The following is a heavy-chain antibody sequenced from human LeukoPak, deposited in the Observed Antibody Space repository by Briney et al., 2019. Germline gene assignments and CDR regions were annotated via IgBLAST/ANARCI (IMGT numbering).Heavy chain of an antibody. CDR1: GFTFGEYG. CDR3: TRAGGYDNFLDY. D-gene: IGHD5-12*01. CDR2: IRSKVHDSTP. Sequence: SQRLSCTTSGFTFGEYGSNWVRQAPGRGLEWVGFIRSKVHDSTPQYAASVKGRFTISRDDSKDIAYLQMNSVKTEDTAVYYCTRAGGYDNFLDYWGQGTPVTVSS. J-gene: IGHJ4*02. V-gene: IGHV3-49*04.